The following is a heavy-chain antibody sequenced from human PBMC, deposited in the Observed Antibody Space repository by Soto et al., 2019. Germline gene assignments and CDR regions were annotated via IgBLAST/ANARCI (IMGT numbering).Heavy chain of an antibody. D-gene: IGHD3-10*01. CDR2: IIPIFGTA. Sequence: SVKVSCKASGGTFSSYAISWVRQAPGQGLEWMGGIIPIFGTANYAQKFRGRVTITADESTSTAYMELSSLRSEDTAVYYCARNVGSRKAHYYYGMDVWGQGTTVTVYS. CDR1: GGTFSSYA. CDR3: ARNVGSRKAHYYYGMDV. V-gene: IGHV1-69*13. J-gene: IGHJ6*01.